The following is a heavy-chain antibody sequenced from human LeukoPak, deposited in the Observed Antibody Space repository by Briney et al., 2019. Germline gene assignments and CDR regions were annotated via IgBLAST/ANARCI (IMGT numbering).Heavy chain of an antibody. CDR2: ISAYNGNT. D-gene: IGHD3-3*01. Sequence: ASVKVSCKASGYTFTSYGISWVRQAPGQGLEWMGWISAYNGNTNYAQKLQGRVTMTTDTSTSTAYMELRSLRSDDTAVYYCGRAGGTIFGAPHWFDPWGQGTLVNVSS. CDR3: GRAGGTIFGAPHWFDP. J-gene: IGHJ5*02. V-gene: IGHV1-18*01. CDR1: GYTFTSYG.